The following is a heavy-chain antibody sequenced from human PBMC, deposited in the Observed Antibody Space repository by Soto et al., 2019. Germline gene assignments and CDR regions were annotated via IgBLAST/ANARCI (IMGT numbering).Heavy chain of an antibody. CDR1: GGSISSYY. V-gene: IGHV4-59*08. CDR3: ARQGFGPLHGLVDV. D-gene: IGHD3-10*01. J-gene: IGHJ6*02. Sequence: SETLSLTCAASGGSISSYYWSWFRQSPGKRMEWIGYVHHSWGSSYNPSLQSRVAISLDTSKSQFSLKVTSVTATDTAVYYCARQGFGPLHGLVDVWGQGTTVTVSS. CDR2: VHHSWGS.